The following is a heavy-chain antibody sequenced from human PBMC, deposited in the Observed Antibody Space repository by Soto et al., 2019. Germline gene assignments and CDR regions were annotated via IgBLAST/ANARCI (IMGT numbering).Heavy chain of an antibody. D-gene: IGHD1-26*01. CDR2: AYYRSRWQY. J-gene: IGHJ4*02. CDR3: ARDPPDFNSGFDS. CDR1: GDSVSNNGAT. V-gene: IGHV6-1*01. Sequence: SQTLSLTCAICGDSVSNNGATWNWIRQSPSRGLEWLGRAYYRSRWQYDYATSVRSRITINPDTSKNQISLQLTSVTSEDTAVYYCARDPPDFNSGFDSWGQGSLVTVSS.